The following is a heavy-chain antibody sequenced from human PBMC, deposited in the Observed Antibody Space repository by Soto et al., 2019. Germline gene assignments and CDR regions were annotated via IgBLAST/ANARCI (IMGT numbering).Heavy chain of an antibody. D-gene: IGHD3-3*01. CDR3: ARDYDFWSHFFDY. CDR1: GFTFSSYW. CDR2: IKQDGSEK. V-gene: IGHV3-7*01. Sequence: GGSLRLSCAASGFTFSSYWTSWVRQAPGKGLEWVANIKQDGSEKYYVDSVKGRFTISRDNTKNSLYLQMNSLRAEDTAVYYCARDYDFWSHFFDYWGQGTLVTVSS. J-gene: IGHJ4*02.